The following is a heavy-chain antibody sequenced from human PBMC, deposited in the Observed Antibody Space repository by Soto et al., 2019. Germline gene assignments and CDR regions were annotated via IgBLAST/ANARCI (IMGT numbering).Heavy chain of an antibody. V-gene: IGHV4-39*01. CDR2: IYYSGST. J-gene: IGHJ6*03. Sequence: PSETLSLNCTVSGGCISSSSHYWEWIRQPPGKGLEWIGSIYYSGSTYYNPSLKSRVTISVDTSKNQFSLKLSSVTAADTAVYYCARTQASLDYYYYYMDVWGKGTTVTVSS. CDR3: ARTQASLDYYYYYMDV. CDR1: GGCISSSSHY.